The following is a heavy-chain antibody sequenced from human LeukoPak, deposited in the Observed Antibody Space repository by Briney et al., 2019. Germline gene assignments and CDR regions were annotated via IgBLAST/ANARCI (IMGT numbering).Heavy chain of an antibody. CDR1: GGSTSSYY. Sequence: NASETLSLTCTVSGGSTSSYYWSWIRQPPGKGLEWIGYIYYSGSTNYNPSLKSRVTISVDTSKNQFSLKLSSVTAADTAVYYCAREGSSGIDPKDAFDIWGQGTMVTVPS. D-gene: IGHD3-10*01. CDR3: AREGSSGIDPKDAFDI. V-gene: IGHV4-59*01. J-gene: IGHJ3*02. CDR2: IYYSGST.